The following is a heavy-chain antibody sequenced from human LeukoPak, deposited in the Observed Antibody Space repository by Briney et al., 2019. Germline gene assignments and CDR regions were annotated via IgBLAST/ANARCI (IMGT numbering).Heavy chain of an antibody. V-gene: IGHV4-59*08. D-gene: IGHD1-7*01. Sequence: PSETLSLTCSVSGGSISSYYWSWIRQPPGKGLEWIGYIYYSGSTNYNPSLKSRVTISVDTSKNQFSLKLSSVTAADTAVYYCTRQKGGTTADYWGQGTLVTVSS. CDR2: IYYSGST. J-gene: IGHJ4*02. CDR1: GGSISSYY. CDR3: TRQKGGTTADY.